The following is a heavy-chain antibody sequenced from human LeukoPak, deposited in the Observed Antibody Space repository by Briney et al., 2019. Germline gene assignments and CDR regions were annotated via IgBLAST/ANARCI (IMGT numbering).Heavy chain of an antibody. J-gene: IGHJ5*02. V-gene: IGHV3-23*01. CDR1: GFTFSSYA. CDR2: ISASGDRT. CDR3: AKNGEALSWFDP. Sequence: PGGSLRLSCAASGFTFSSYAMSWVRQAPGRGLEWVSAISASGDRTYYADSVKGRFTISRDNSKNTLYLQMNSLRAEDTAVYSCAKNGEALSWFDPWGQGTLVTVSS. D-gene: IGHD3-10*01.